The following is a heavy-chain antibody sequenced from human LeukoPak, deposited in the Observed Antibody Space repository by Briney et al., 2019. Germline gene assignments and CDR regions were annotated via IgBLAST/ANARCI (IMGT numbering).Heavy chain of an antibody. D-gene: IGHD1-26*01. V-gene: IGHV3-30*02. CDR2: IRYDGSNK. J-gene: IGHJ6*03. Sequence: HRGGSLTLSCAASGFTFSSYGMHWLRQAPGKGLEWVAFIRYDGSNKYYADSVKGRFTISRDNSKNTLYLQMNSLRAEDTAVYYCAKDSTSWELNYYMDVWGKGTTVTVSS. CDR3: AKDSTSWELNYYMDV. CDR1: GFTFSSYG.